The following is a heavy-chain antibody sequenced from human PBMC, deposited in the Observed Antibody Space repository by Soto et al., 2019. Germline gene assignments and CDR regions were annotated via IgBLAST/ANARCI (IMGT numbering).Heavy chain of an antibody. CDR1: GFTFSSYA. D-gene: IGHD2-15*01. CDR3: AKDPGASIVVVVAASDDY. Sequence: GGSLRLSCAASGFTFSSYAMSWVRQAPGKGLEWVSAISGSGGSTYYADSVKGRFTISRDNSKNTLYLQMNSLRAEDTAVYYCAKDPGASIVVVVAASDDYWGQGTLVTVSS. CDR2: ISGSGGST. J-gene: IGHJ4*02. V-gene: IGHV3-23*01.